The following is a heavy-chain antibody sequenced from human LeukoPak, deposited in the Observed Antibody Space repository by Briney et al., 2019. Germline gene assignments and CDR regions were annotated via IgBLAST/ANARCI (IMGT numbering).Heavy chain of an antibody. V-gene: IGHV4-59*01. CDR2: IYYSGNT. CDR3: ARAQYCSSTSCYYYYYMDV. J-gene: IGHJ6*03. Sequence: SETLSLTCTVSGDSISSYYWSWIRQPPGKGLEWIGYIYYSGNTKYSPSLKSRVTISVDTSKNQISLKLNSVTAADTAVYYCARAQYCSSTSCYYYYYMDVWGKGTTVTVSS. CDR1: GDSISSYY. D-gene: IGHD2-2*01.